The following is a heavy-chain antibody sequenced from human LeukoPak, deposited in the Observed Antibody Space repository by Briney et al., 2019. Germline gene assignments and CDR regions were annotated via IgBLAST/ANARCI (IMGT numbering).Heavy chain of an antibody. V-gene: IGHV3-30*18. D-gene: IGHD2-15*01. Sequence: GGSLRLSCAASGFTFNNYGMHWVRQAPGKGLEWVAVISYDGRNKYYSDSVKGRFTISRDNSKNTLYLQMNSLRAEDTAVYYCAKDYCSGGSCYSDYWGQGTLVTVSS. CDR1: GFTFNNYG. J-gene: IGHJ4*02. CDR2: ISYDGRNK. CDR3: AKDYCSGGSCYSDY.